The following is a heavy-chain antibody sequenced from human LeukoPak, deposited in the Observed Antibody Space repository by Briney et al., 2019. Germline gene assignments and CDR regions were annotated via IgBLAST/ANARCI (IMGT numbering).Heavy chain of an antibody. CDR2: IYSSGNT. CDR3: AGEVGGSWFDP. Sequence: SETLSLTRTVSGGSISSGSHYWSWIRQPAGKGLEWIGRIYSSGNTNSNPSLKSRVTISLDTSKNQFSLNLSSVTAADTAVYYCAGEVGGSWFDPWGLGTLVTVSS. CDR1: GGSISSGSHY. D-gene: IGHD1-26*01. V-gene: IGHV4-61*02. J-gene: IGHJ5*02.